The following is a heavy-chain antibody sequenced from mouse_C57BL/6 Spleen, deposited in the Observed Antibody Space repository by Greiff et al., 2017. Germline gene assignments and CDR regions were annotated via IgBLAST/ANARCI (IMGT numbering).Heavy chain of an antibody. CDR3: ARYNFGYFAY. Sequence: DVMLVESGGGLVQPGGSLSLSCAASGFTFTDYYMSWVRQPPGKALEWFGFIRNKANGYPTEYSASVKGRFTISRDNSQSILYLQMNSLITEYSATYYCARYNFGYFAYWAQGPTLTFSS. CDR1: GFTFTDYY. CDR2: IRNKANGYPT. V-gene: IGHV7-3*01. J-gene: IGHJ2*01. D-gene: IGHD3-1*01.